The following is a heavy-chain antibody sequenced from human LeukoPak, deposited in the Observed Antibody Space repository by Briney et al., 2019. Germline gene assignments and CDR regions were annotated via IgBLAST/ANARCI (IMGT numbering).Heavy chain of an antibody. CDR2: IYPGDSDT. Sequence: GESLKISCKGSGYSFTSYWIGWVRQMPGKGLEWMGIIYPGDSDTRYSPSFQGQVTISVDRSFDTAYLQWRSLKASDSAMYYCTRHYCSGRSCHSYFDSWGQGTLVTVSP. CDR1: GYSFTSYW. D-gene: IGHD2-15*01. CDR3: TRHYCSGRSCHSYFDS. J-gene: IGHJ4*02. V-gene: IGHV5-51*01.